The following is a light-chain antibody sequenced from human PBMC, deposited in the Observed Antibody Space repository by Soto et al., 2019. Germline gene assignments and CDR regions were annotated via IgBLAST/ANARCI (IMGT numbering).Light chain of an antibody. CDR2: GAT. V-gene: IGKV3-15*01. CDR1: QSVSSN. J-gene: IGKJ1*01. Sequence: EIVMTQSPATLSVSPGERATLSCRASQSVSSNLAWYQQKPGQAPRLLIYGATTRATGIPARFSGSGSGTEFTITISSLQSEDFAVYYSQQYNNWPQTFGQGTKVEI. CDR3: QQYNNWPQT.